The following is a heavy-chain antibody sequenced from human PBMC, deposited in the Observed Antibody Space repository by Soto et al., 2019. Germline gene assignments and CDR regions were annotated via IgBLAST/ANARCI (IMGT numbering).Heavy chain of an antibody. CDR3: ARPSYSSSRYYGMDV. Sequence: GESLKISCKGSGYSFTSYWIGWVRQMPGKGLEWMGIIYPGDSDTRYSPSFEGQVTISADKTITTAYLQWSSLKASDTAMYYCARPSYSSSRYYGMDVWGQGTTVTVSS. CDR2: IYPGDSDT. V-gene: IGHV5-51*01. J-gene: IGHJ6*02. D-gene: IGHD6-6*01. CDR1: GYSFTSYW.